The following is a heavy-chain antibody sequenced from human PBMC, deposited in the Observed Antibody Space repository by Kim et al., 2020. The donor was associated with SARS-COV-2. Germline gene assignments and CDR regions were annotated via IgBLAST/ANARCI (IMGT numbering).Heavy chain of an antibody. CDR3: ARGQGKKSYYYYYGMDV. J-gene: IGHJ6*02. Sequence: GGSLRLSCAASGFTFSSYAMHWVRQAPGKGLEWVAVISYDGSNKYYADSVKGRFTISRDNSKNTLYLQMNSLRAEDTAVYYCARGQGKKSYYYYYGMDVWGQGTTVTVSS. CDR1: GFTFSSYA. CDR2: ISYDGSNK. V-gene: IGHV3-30-3*01.